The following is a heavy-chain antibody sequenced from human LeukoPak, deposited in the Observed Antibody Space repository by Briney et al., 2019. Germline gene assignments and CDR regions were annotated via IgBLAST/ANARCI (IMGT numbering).Heavy chain of an antibody. CDR2: IKQDGSEK. D-gene: IGHD6-19*01. CDR3: ARDRTSGWTVG. Sequence: PGGSLRLSCAASGFTFGSYWMSWVRQAPGKGLEWVANIKQDGSEKYYVDSVKGRFTISRDNAKNSLYLQMNSLRAEDTAVYYCARDRTSGWTVGWGQGTLVTVSS. CDR1: GFTFGSYW. J-gene: IGHJ4*02. V-gene: IGHV3-7*01.